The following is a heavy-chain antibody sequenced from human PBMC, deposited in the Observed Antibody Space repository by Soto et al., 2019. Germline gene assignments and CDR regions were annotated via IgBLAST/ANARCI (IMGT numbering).Heavy chain of an antibody. CDR2: LNWNSVTP. J-gene: IGHJ4*02. D-gene: IGHD1-26*01. CDR1: GFNFGDYA. Sequence: GGSLRLSCAASGFNFGDYAMRWVRQTPGQGLEWVSGLNWNSVTPGYGDSVKGRFSISRDNGKYALYLQMTSLRPEDTALYYCVKDISGAYSGPNYDAWGQGTLVTVSS. CDR3: VKDISGAYSGPNYDA. V-gene: IGHV3-9*01.